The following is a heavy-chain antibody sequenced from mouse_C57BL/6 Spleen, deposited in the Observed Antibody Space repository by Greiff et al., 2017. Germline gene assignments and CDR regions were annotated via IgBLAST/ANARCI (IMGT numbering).Heavy chain of an antibody. D-gene: IGHD1-1*01. CDR1: GYAFSSYW. Sequence: VQLQQSGAELVKPGASVKISCKASGYAFSSYWMNWVKQRPGKGLEWIGQIYPGDGDTNYNGKFKGKATLTADKSSSTAYMQLSSLTSEDSAVYFCARERIITTVGGYYYAMDYWGQGTSVTVSS. CDR2: IYPGDGDT. V-gene: IGHV1-80*01. J-gene: IGHJ4*01. CDR3: ARERIITTVGGYYYAMDY.